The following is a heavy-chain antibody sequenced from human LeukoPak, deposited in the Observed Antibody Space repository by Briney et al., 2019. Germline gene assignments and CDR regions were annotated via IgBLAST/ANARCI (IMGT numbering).Heavy chain of an antibody. CDR1: GFTFSSYA. V-gene: IGHV3-23*01. Sequence: PGGSLRLSCAASGFTFSSYAMSWVRQTPGKGLEWVSGISGSGGSTYYTDSVKGRFTISRDNFKNTLYLQMNSLRAEDTAVYYCAKEGWRITWIRGHLVDSWGQGTLVTVSS. CDR3: AKEGWRITWIRGHLVDS. D-gene: IGHD3-10*01. J-gene: IGHJ4*02. CDR2: ISGSGGST.